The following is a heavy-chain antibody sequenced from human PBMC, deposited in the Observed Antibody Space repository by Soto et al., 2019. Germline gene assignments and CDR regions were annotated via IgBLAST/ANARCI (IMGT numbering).Heavy chain of an antibody. D-gene: IGHD2-15*01. V-gene: IGHV3-23*01. J-gene: IGHJ4*02. CDR1: GFTFSSYA. Sequence: GGSLRLSCAASGFTFSSYAMSWVRQAPGKGLEWVSAVSSSGDTTYYADSVKGRFTISRDNSKNTLYLQMNSLRAEDTAVYYCAKGGRVTATDFDYWGQGTLVTVSS. CDR2: VSSSGDTT. CDR3: AKGGRVTATDFDY.